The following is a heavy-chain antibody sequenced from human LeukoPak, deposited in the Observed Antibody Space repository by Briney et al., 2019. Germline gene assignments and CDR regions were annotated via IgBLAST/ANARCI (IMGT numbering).Heavy chain of an antibody. CDR3: ARNYYGSGRYYNSDY. Sequence: SGPTLVNPTQTLTLTCTFSGFSLSTSGMCVSWIRQPPGKALEWLARIDWDDDKYYSTSLKTRLTISKDTSKNQVVLTMTNMDPVDTATFYCARNYYGSGRYYNSDYWGQGTLVTVSP. V-gene: IGHV2-70*11. D-gene: IGHD3-10*01. CDR2: IDWDDDK. J-gene: IGHJ4*02. CDR1: GFSLSTSGMC.